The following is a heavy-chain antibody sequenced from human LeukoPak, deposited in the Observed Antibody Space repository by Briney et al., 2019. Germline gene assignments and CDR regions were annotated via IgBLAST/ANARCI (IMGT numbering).Heavy chain of an antibody. J-gene: IGHJ4*02. Sequence: PGGSLRLSCAVSGFPFSSYEMNCVRQAPGKGLEWVSYISISGSTIYYTDSVKGRFTISRDNAKSSLYLQMNSLRAEDTAVYYCARERGLLFDYWGQGTLVTVSS. D-gene: IGHD3-10*01. V-gene: IGHV3-48*03. CDR3: ARERGLLFDY. CDR1: GFPFSSYE. CDR2: ISISGSTI.